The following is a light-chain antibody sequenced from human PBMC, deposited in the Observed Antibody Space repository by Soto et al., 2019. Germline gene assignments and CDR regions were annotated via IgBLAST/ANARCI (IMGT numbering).Light chain of an antibody. V-gene: IGKV4-1*01. Sequence: DIVMTQSPDSLAVSLGERATINCKSSQSVLSSSNNKNFLAWYQQKPGQSPKLTIYWASTRESGVPDRFSGSGSGTDFPLTISSLQAEDVAVYYCQQYYSIPYTFGQGTKLEIK. J-gene: IGKJ2*01. CDR1: QSVLSSSNNKNF. CDR2: WAS. CDR3: QQYYSIPYT.